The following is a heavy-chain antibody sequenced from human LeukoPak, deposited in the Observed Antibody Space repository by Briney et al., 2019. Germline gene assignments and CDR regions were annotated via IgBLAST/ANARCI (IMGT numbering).Heavy chain of an antibody. CDR1: NDSISSSPYY. CDR3: ARWDGIAVAGGFGFDY. J-gene: IGHJ4*02. CDR2: IYYTGST. Sequence: PSETLPLTCTVSNDSISSSPYYWGWIRQPPGKGLEWIGSIYYTGSTYYNPSLKSRLTISLDTSKNQFSLRLSSVTAADTAVYYCARWDGIAVAGGFGFDYWGQGTLVTVSS. V-gene: IGHV4-39*07. D-gene: IGHD6-19*01.